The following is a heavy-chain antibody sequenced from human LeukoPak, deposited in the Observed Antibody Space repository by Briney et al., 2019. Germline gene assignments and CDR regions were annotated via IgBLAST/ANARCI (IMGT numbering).Heavy chain of an antibody. J-gene: IGHJ3*02. V-gene: IGHV3-30*02. Sequence: HPGGSLRLSCAASGFTFSSYGMHWVRQAPGKGLEWVAFIRYDGSNKYYADSVKGRFTISRDNSKNTLYLQMNSLRAEDTAVYYCAKDVEVVIMRHDAFDIWGQGTMVTVSS. CDR3: AKDVEVVIMRHDAFDI. CDR2: IRYDGSNK. D-gene: IGHD3-22*01. CDR1: GFTFSSYG.